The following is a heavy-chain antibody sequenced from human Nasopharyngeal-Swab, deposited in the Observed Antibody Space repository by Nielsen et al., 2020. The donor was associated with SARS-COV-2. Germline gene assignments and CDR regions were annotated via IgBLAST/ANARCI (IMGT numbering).Heavy chain of an antibody. CDR2: ISSSSSYI. Sequence: GESLKISCAASGFTFSSYSMNWVRQAPGKGLEWVSSISSSSSYIYYADSVKGRFTISRDNVKNSLYLQMNSLRAEDTAVYYCAREGYDILTGYYYYYMDVWGKGTTVTVSS. D-gene: IGHD3-9*01. V-gene: IGHV3-21*01. J-gene: IGHJ6*03. CDR1: GFTFSSYS. CDR3: AREGYDILTGYYYYYMDV.